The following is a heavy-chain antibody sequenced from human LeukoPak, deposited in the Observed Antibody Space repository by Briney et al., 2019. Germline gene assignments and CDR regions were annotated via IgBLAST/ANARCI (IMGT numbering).Heavy chain of an antibody. CDR1: GFTFSSYE. CDR3: ARDLASDFWSGYWKGRYYFDY. Sequence: GGSLRLSCAASGFTFSSYEMNWVRQAPGKGLEWVSYISSSGSTIYYADSVKGRFTISRDNAKNSLYLQMNSLRAEDTAVYYCARDLASDFWSGYWKGRYYFDYWGQGTLVTVSS. J-gene: IGHJ4*02. CDR2: ISSSGSTI. D-gene: IGHD3-3*01. V-gene: IGHV3-48*03.